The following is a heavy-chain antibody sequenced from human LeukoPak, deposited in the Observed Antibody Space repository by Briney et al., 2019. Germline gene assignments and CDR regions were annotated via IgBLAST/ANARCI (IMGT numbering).Heavy chain of an antibody. CDR1: GFTFSSYA. CDR2: ICGSGGST. J-gene: IGHJ6*02. Sequence: GGSLRLSCAASGFTFSSYAMSWVRQAPGKGLEWVSAICGSGGSTYYADSVKGRFTISRDNSKNTLYLQMNSLRAEDTAVYYCAKGDMVRTPYYYYYGMDVWGQGTTVTVSS. D-gene: IGHD3-10*01. V-gene: IGHV3-23*01. CDR3: AKGDMVRTPYYYYYGMDV.